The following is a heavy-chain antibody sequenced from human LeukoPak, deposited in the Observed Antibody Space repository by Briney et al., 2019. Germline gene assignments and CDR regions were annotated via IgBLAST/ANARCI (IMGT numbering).Heavy chain of an antibody. CDR1: GFTFSSYS. J-gene: IGHJ2*01. D-gene: IGHD2-21*02. Sequence: GSLRLSCAASGFTFSSYSMNWVRQAPGKGLEWVANIKQDGSEKYYVDSVKGRFTISRDNTKNSLYLQMSSLRVEDTAVYYCARDLHMASCGDDCYPHWYFDLWGPGTLVTVSS. CDR3: ARDLHMASCGDDCYPHWYFDL. V-gene: IGHV3-7*03. CDR2: IKQDGSEK.